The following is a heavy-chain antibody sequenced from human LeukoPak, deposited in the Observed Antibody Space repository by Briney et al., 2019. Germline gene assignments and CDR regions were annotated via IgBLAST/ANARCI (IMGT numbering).Heavy chain of an antibody. Sequence: GGSLRLSCVASGFTFDDYAMHWVRQAPGKGLEWVSGISWNSGNIGYADSVKGRFTISRDNSKRTVYLQMNSLRAEDTAVYYCAKDLSTVSSWYYFDYWGQGTLVTVSS. CDR1: GFTFDDYA. D-gene: IGHD6-13*01. CDR3: AKDLSTVSSWYYFDY. J-gene: IGHJ4*02. CDR2: ISWNSGNI. V-gene: IGHV3-9*01.